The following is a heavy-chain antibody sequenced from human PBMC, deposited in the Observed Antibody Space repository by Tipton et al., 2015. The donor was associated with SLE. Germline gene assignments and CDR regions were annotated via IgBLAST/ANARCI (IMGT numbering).Heavy chain of an antibody. V-gene: IGHV3-48*03. J-gene: IGHJ4*02. CDR3: TIEYSSSDAFDF. CDR1: GFRFSSYE. D-gene: IGHD6-6*01. Sequence: LTCAASGFRFSSYEMNWVRQAPGKGLEWVSYISGSGTNKYYADSVKGRFTISRDNAKNSLYLQMNSLRAEDTALYYCTIEYSSSDAFDFWGQGTLVTVSS. CDR2: ISGSGTNK.